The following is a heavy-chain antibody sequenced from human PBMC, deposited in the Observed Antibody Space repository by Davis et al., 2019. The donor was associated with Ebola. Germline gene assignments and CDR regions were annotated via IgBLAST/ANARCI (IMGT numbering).Heavy chain of an antibody. D-gene: IGHD6-13*01. CDR3: TKGQGYFLDY. CDR1: GFIFSHYW. Sequence: PGGSLRLSCAASGFIFSHYWMSWVRQAPGKGPEWVAIIKQDGGEKYYVDSVKGRFTISRDNAKNSLFLQTNSLRAEDTALYYCTKGQGYFLDYWGQGTLVTVSS. CDR2: IKQDGGEK. V-gene: IGHV3-7*03. J-gene: IGHJ4*02.